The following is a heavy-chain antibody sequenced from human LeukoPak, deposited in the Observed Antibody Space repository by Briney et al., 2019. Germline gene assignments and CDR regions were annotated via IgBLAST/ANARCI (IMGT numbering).Heavy chain of an antibody. D-gene: IGHD3-10*01. CDR3: ARKFGE. V-gene: IGHV3-53*04. CDR1: GFTFRSYS. J-gene: IGHJ4*02. Sequence: GGSLRLSGAASGFTFRSYSINWVRQAPGKGLEWVSVIYSGGSTYYADSVKGRFTISRHNSKNTLYLQMNSLGAEDTAVYYCARKFGEWGQGTLVTVSS. CDR2: IYSGGST.